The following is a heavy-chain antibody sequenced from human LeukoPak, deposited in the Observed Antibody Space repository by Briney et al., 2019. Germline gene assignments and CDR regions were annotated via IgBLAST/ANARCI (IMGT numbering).Heavy chain of an antibody. CDR2: ISYDGSYK. CDR1: GFTFSSYG. Sequence: PGGSLRLSCAASGFTFSSYGMHWVRQAPGKGLEWVAAISYDGSYKYYADSVKGRFTISRHNSKNTVYLQMNNLRAEDTAMYYCARVDTTLSYKLDYWGQGTLVTVSS. J-gene: IGHJ4*02. D-gene: IGHD1-1*01. V-gene: IGHV3-30*03. CDR3: ARVDTTLSYKLDY.